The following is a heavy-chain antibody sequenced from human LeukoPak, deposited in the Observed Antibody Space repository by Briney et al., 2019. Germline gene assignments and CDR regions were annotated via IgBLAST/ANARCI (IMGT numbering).Heavy chain of an antibody. CDR3: ARGRQWLLYFQH. CDR2: INHSGST. Sequence: SETLSLTCAVYGGSFSGYYWSWIRQPPGKGLEWIGEINHSGSTNYNPSLKSRVTISVDTSKNQFSLKLSSVTAADTAVYYCARGRQWLLYFQHWGQGTLVTVSS. CDR1: GGSFSGYY. V-gene: IGHV4-34*01. J-gene: IGHJ1*01. D-gene: IGHD6-19*01.